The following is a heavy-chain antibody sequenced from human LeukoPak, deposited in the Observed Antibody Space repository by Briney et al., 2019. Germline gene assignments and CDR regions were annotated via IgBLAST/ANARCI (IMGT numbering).Heavy chain of an antibody. V-gene: IGHV3-23*01. CDR2: IIGDGPTT. CDR3: ALSFRPLSSAPWFLSFHS. D-gene: IGHD6-25*01. CDR1: GLAFSSYA. J-gene: IGHJ4*02. Sequence: GGSLRLYSAASGLAFSSYAMAWVRPAPGQGLGWVSSIIGDGPTTSHAHSVKGLFAISTDNAKNTVYLEITIQGAEDTAVYYCALSFRPLSSAPWFLSFHSWGRGTLVTVSS.